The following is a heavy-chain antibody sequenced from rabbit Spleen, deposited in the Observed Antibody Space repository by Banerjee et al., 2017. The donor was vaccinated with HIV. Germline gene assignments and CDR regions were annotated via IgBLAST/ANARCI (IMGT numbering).Heavy chain of an antibody. CDR2: IDSGSRDFT. CDR3: AKSWTYDDYGDYYFRL. D-gene: IGHD2-1*01. J-gene: IGHJ4*01. CDR1: GFDFSNYG. V-gene: IGHV1S47*01. Sequence: QEDLEETGGGLVQPGGSLTLSCKASGFDFSNYGVSCVRQAPGKGLEWIACIDSGSRDFTYYASWANGRFTISADNAQSTVDLQIDSLTAADTGTYFCAKSWTYDDYGDYYFRLWGQGTLVTVS.